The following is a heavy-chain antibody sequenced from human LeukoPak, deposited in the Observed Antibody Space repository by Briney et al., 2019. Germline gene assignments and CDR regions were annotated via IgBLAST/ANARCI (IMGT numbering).Heavy chain of an antibody. CDR1: GYTFSSYD. Sequence: ASVKVSCKASGYTFSSYDINWVRQAPGQGLEWMGWINPNSGGTNYAQKFQGRVTMTRDTSISTAYMELSRLRSDDTAVYYCARGDYDILTGYYHWGQGTLVTVSS. D-gene: IGHD3-9*01. CDR3: ARGDYDILTGYYH. J-gene: IGHJ5*02. V-gene: IGHV1-2*02. CDR2: INPNSGGT.